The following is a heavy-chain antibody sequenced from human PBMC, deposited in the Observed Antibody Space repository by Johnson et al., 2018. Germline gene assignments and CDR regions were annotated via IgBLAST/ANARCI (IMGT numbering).Heavy chain of an antibody. Sequence: QVQLQESGPGLVKPSETLSLTCTVSGGSISSYYWSWIRQPPGKGLEWIGYIYYSGSTHYNPSLKSRVTISVDTSKNQFSLKLSSVTAADTAVYYCARGGGADYYYGMDVWGQGTLVTVSS. V-gene: IGHV4-59*01. CDR2: IYYSGST. J-gene: IGHJ6*02. D-gene: IGHD1-26*01. CDR3: ARGGGADYYYGMDV. CDR1: GGSISSYY.